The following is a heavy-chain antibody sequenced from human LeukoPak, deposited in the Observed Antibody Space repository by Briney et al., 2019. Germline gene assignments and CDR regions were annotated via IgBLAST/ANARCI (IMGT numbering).Heavy chain of an antibody. Sequence: GGSLRLSCAASGFTFNTYSMSWVRQAPGKGLEWVSYISSSSSITQYADSVKGRFTISRDDANNSLFLQMNSLRAEDTAVYYCARGSYCSSTSCYHYYFDYWGQGTLVTVSS. CDR3: ARGSYCSSTSCYHYYFDY. V-gene: IGHV3-48*01. CDR1: GFTFNTYS. J-gene: IGHJ4*02. CDR2: ISSSSSIT. D-gene: IGHD2-2*01.